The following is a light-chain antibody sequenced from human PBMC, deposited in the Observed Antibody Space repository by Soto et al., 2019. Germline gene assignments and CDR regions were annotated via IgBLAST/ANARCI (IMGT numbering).Light chain of an antibody. Sequence: NFMLTQPHSVSESPGKTVTISCTRSSGNIAFNYVQWYQQRPGSAPTPVIYEGSKRPSGVSDRLSGSKSGNTASLTISGLQAEDEGDYYCCSYTSNTVIFGGGTKLTVL. CDR2: EGS. CDR3: CSYTSNTVI. J-gene: IGLJ2*01. V-gene: IGLV6-57*04. CDR1: SGNIAFNY.